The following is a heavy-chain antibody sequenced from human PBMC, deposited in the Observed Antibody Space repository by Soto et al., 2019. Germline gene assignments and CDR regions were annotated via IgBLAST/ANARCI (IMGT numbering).Heavy chain of an antibody. CDR2: IYNSRSN. CDR3: ARERLVLRGYYYGMDV. V-gene: IGHV4-59*01. D-gene: IGHD6-19*01. J-gene: IGHJ6*02. Sequence: SETLSLACTVYGGSISSYYWSWFRQPPGKGLEWIGYIYNSRSNNYNPSLKSRVTISVDTSKNQFSLKLSSVTAADTAVYYCARERLVLRGYYYGMDVWGQGTTDTVSS. CDR1: GGSISSYY.